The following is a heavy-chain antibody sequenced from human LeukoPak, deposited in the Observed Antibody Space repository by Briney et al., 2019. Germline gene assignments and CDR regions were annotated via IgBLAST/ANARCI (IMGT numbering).Heavy chain of an antibody. Sequence: PGRSLRLSCAASGFTFSSYGMHWVRQAPGKGLEWVAVISYDGSNKYYADSVKGRFTISRDNSKNTLYLQMNSLRAEDTAVYYCARVAMIVVAHWKNYFDYWGQGTLVTVSS. CDR1: GFTFSSYG. CDR2: ISYDGSNK. CDR3: ARVAMIVVAHWKNYFDY. D-gene: IGHD3-22*01. J-gene: IGHJ4*02. V-gene: IGHV3-30*03.